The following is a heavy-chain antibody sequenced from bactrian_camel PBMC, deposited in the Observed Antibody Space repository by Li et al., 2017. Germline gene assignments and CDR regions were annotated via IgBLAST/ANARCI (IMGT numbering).Heavy chain of an antibody. J-gene: IGHJ4*01. Sequence: VQLVESGGGSVQAGGSLRLSCVASGYTPSRYCIGWFRQAPGKEREGVASIDKNGKTDYADSVKGRFTISRDNAKDTLYLQMNSLKPEDTAMYSCKTRRSGLSRYVCEFAYWGQGTQVTVS. CDR1: GYTPSRYC. CDR2: IDKNGKT. D-gene: IGHD3*01. CDR3: KTRRSGLSRYVCEFAY. V-gene: IGHV3S55*01.